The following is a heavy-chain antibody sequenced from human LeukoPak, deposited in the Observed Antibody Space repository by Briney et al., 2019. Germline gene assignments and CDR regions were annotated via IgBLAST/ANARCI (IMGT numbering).Heavy chain of an antibody. Sequence: IPSETLSLTCTVSGDSTSNFYWTWIRQSPGKGLEWIGNIHYSGSSVYNPSLKSRGTISIDTSRRQFFLKLKSVTAADTAVYFCALAPNSNWFDFWGPGTLVTVSS. CDR2: IHYSGSS. D-gene: IGHD2-8*01. J-gene: IGHJ5*01. CDR1: GDSTSNFY. CDR3: ALAPNSNWFDF. V-gene: IGHV4-59*03.